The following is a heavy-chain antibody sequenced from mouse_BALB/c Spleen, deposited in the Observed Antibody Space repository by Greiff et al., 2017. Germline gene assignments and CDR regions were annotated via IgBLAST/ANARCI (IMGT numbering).Heavy chain of an antibody. J-gene: IGHJ4*01. V-gene: IGHV14-3*02. CDR1: GYNIKDTY. D-gene: IGHD1-1*01. CDR3: ARSALYAMDY. CDR2: IDPANGNT. Sequence: VQLQQSGAELVKPGASVKLSCTASGYNIKDTYMHWVKQRPEQGLEWIGRIDPANGNTKYDPKFQGKATITADTSSNTAYLQLSSLTSEDTAVYYCARSALYAMDYWGQGTSVTVSS.